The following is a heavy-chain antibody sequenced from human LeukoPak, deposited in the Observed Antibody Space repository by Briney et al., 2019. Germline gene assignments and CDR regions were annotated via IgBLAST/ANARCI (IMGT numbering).Heavy chain of an antibody. CDR1: GFTFSSYS. CDR2: ISSSGVTI. CDR3: ARSVWGSHYYFDY. J-gene: IGHJ4*02. V-gene: IGHV3-48*01. D-gene: IGHD3-16*01. Sequence: GGSLRLSCAASGFTFSSYSMNWVRQAPGKGLEWVSYISSSGVTIYYADSVKGRFTISIDNARNSLYLQMNSLRAEDTAVFYCARSVWGSHYYFDYWGQGALVTVSS.